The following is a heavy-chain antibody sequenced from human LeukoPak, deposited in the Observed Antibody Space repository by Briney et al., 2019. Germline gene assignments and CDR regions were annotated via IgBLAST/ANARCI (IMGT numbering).Heavy chain of an antibody. CDR2: IYPGDSDT. D-gene: IGHD2-2*01. Sequence: GESLKISCKCSGYIFTSYWIGWVRQMPGKGLEWMGIIYPGDSDTRYSPSFQGQVTISVDKSISTAYLQWGSLKASDTAIYYCAKIDRQYCSRSSCYALDYWAREPRSPSPQ. J-gene: IGHJ4*02. V-gene: IGHV5-51*01. CDR3: AKIDRQYCSRSSCYALDY. CDR1: GYIFTSYW.